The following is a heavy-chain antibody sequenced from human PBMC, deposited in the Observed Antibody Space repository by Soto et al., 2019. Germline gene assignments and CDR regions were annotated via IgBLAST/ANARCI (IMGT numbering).Heavy chain of an antibody. CDR1: GGSISSGDFY. D-gene: IGHD2-2*01. V-gene: IGHV4-30-4*01. Sequence: SETLSLTCTVSGGSISSGDFYWSWIRQPPGKNLEWIGYIYYSGTTYYNPSLKSRVTISVDVSKNQFSLKLTSVTAADTAVYYCAREDCTTTRCPSFDSWGQGTLVTVSS. CDR2: IYYSGTT. J-gene: IGHJ5*01. CDR3: AREDCTTTRCPSFDS.